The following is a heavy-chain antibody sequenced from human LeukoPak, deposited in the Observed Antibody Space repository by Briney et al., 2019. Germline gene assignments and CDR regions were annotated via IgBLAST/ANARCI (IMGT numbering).Heavy chain of an antibody. Sequence: GASVTVSCKASGYTFTGYYLHWVRHAPGQGLEWMGWINSNRGDTNYAQKFQGRVTLTRDTSISTVYMELSRLKSDDTAVYYCVRLLAEGNYWGQGTLVTVSS. CDR3: VRLLAEGNY. D-gene: IGHD2-15*01. CDR1: GYTFTGYY. CDR2: INSNRGDT. J-gene: IGHJ4*02. V-gene: IGHV1-2*02.